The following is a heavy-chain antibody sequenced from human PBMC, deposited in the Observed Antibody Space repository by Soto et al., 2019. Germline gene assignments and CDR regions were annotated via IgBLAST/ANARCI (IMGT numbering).Heavy chain of an antibody. CDR1: GYTFTGYY. D-gene: IGHD3-22*01. Sequence: ASVKVSCKDSGYTFTGYYMHWVRQAPGPGLEWMGWINPNSGGTNYAQKFQGRVTMTRDTSISTAYMGLSRLRSDDTAVYYCAIVGDYYDRSGYQDYWGQGSLVIVSS. J-gene: IGHJ4*02. CDR2: INPNSGGT. CDR3: AIVGDYYDRSGYQDY. V-gene: IGHV1-2*02.